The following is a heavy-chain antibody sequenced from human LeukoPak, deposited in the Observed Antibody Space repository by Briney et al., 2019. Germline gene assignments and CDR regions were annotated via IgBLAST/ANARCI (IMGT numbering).Heavy chain of an antibody. Sequence: SQTLSLTCAISGDSVSSNSAAWHWIRQSPSRGLEWLGRTYYRSKWYNDFAVSVKSRITINPDTSKNQFSLKLSSVTAADTAVYYCARGLRYFDWLLVPSYYFDYWGQGTLVTVSS. CDR2: TYYRSKWYN. J-gene: IGHJ4*02. CDR3: ARGLRYFDWLLVPSYYFDY. V-gene: IGHV6-1*01. D-gene: IGHD3-9*01. CDR1: GDSVSSNSAA.